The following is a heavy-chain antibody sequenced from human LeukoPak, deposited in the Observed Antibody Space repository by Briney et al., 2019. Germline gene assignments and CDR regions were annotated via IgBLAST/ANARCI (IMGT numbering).Heavy chain of an antibody. Sequence: GASVKVSCKASGYTFTNYGLSWVRQAPGQGPEWMGWISVYNSNTNYAQKFQGRVTMTADTSTNTAYLELRSLTSDDTAVYYCAISYGRVAGTDFDYWGQGTLVSVAS. D-gene: IGHD6-19*01. V-gene: IGHV1-18*01. CDR3: AISYGRVAGTDFDY. J-gene: IGHJ4*02. CDR2: ISVYNSNT. CDR1: GYTFTNYG.